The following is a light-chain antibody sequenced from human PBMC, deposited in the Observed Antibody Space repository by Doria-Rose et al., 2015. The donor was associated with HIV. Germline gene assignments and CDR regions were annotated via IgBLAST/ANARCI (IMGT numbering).Light chain of an antibody. V-gene: IGKV4-1*01. J-gene: IGKJ3*01. CDR2: WAS. Sequence: DIRMTQSPESLGMSLGERATLNCKSNQSLLYTSKNYLAWYQQKPGQPPKLLIYWASTRQSVVPARFSGSGSGTDFTRTISSLEAEDVAVYYCQQYYDTPSFGPGTTVDIK. CDR1: QSLLYTSKNY. CDR3: QQYYDTPS.